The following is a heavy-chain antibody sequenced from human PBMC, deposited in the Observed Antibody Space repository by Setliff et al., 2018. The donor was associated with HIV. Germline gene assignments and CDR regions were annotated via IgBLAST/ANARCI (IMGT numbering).Heavy chain of an antibody. CDR3: ARGPFVLRFLERLVYFDY. CDR1: GGSISSSGYY. V-gene: IGHV4-31*02. J-gene: IGHJ4*02. D-gene: IGHD3-3*01. CDR2: VYYSGST. Sequence: PSETLSLTCSVSGGSISSSGYYWSWIRQHPGKGLDWIGRVYYSGSTDYNPSLQSRATLSIDTSKNQFSLKLTSVIAADTAIYYCARGPFVLRFLERLVYFDYWGQGKLFTVSS.